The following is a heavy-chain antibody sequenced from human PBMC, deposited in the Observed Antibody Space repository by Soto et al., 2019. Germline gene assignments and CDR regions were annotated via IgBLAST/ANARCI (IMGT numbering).Heavy chain of an antibody. J-gene: IGHJ6*03. CDR2: IKQDGSEK. CDR3: ARSYSGKYYYYYYMDV. D-gene: IGHD5-12*01. V-gene: IGHV3-7*01. CDR1: GFTFSSYW. Sequence: GGSLRLSCAASGFTFSSYWMSWVRQAPGKGLEWVANIKQDGSEKYYVDSVKGRFTISRDNAKNSLYLQMNSLRAEDTAVYYCARSYSGKYYYYYYMDVWGKGTTVTVSS.